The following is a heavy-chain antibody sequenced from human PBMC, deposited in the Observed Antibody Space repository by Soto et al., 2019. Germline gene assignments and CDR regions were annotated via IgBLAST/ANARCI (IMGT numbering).Heavy chain of an antibody. D-gene: IGHD5-18*01. CDR2: INHSGST. J-gene: IGHJ4*02. CDR1: GGSFSGYY. V-gene: IGHV4-34*01. Sequence: SETLSLTCAVYGGSFSGYYWSWIRQPPGKGLEWIGEINHSGSTNYNPSLKSRVTVSVDTSKNQFSLKLSSVTAADTAVYYCARLDTAMVKGGDYWGQGTLVTVSS. CDR3: ARLDTAMVKGGDY.